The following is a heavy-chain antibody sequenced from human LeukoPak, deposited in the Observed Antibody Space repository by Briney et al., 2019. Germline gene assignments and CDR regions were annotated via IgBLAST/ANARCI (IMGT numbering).Heavy chain of an antibody. CDR1: GFTFAAYT. CDR2: ISASTKFI. V-gene: IGHV3-21*01. J-gene: IGHJ4*02. CDR3: ARGGSGGTPVPYYSDY. Sequence: GESLRLSCAASGFTFAAYTMTWVRQAPGKGLECVSSISASTKFIFYADSVKGRFTISRDNAGNSLYLQMNSLRAEDTALYYCARGGSGGTPVPYYSDYWGQGTLVTVSS. D-gene: IGHD2-15*01.